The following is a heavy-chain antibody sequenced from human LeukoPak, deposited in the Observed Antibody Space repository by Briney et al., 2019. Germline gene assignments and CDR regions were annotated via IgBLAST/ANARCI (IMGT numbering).Heavy chain of an antibody. CDR2: ISSDGITT. D-gene: IGHD3-3*01. J-gene: IGHJ4*02. CDR1: GFTFSNYW. CDR3: ARDFWSGYSYVDY. Sequence: PGGSLRLSCAASGFTFSNYWMHWVRQAPGKGLVWVSCISSDGITTGYADSVKGRFTISRDNAKSTLYLQMNSLRAEDTAVYYCARDFWSGYSYVDYWGQGTLVTVSS. V-gene: IGHV3-74*01.